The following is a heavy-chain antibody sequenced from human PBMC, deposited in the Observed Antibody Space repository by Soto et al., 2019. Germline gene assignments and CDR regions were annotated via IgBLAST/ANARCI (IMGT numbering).Heavy chain of an antibody. D-gene: IGHD3-3*01. Sequence: GGSLRLSCTASGFTFGDYAMSWFRQAPGKGLEWVGFIRSKAYGGTTEYAASVKGRFTISRDDSKSIAYLQMNSLKTEDTAVYYCTRYAYYDFRTGYSDDWGQGTLVTVSS. CDR3: TRYAYYDFRTGYSDD. V-gene: IGHV3-49*03. CDR2: IRSKAYGGTT. J-gene: IGHJ4*02. CDR1: GFTFGDYA.